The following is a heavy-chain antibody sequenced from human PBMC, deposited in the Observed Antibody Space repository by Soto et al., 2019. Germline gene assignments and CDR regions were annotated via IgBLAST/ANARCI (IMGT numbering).Heavy chain of an antibody. V-gene: IGHV1-8*02. D-gene: IGHD1-26*01. J-gene: IGHJ5*02. CDR1: GYTFTDYD. CDR3: ARHLSTTGDFDH. Sequence: QVQLMQSGAEVRKPGASVKVSCRASGYTFTDYDINWVRQATGQGLEWLGWMTPNSGNTGYALKFQGRVTLTRDISRSTAYMELSSLASDDPAVYYCARHLSTTGDFDHWGQGTLVTVSS. CDR2: MTPNSGNT.